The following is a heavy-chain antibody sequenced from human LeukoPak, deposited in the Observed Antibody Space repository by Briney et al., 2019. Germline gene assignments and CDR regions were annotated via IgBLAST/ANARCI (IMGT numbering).Heavy chain of an antibody. CDR3: ARDQVGAGWFDP. CDR2: ISAYNGNT. V-gene: IGHV1-18*01. Sequence: ASVKVSCKTSGYTFTTYGILWVRQAPGQGLEWMGWISAYNGNTNYAQKLQGRVTMTTDTSTSTAYMELRSLRSDDTAVYYCARDQVGAGWFDPWGQGTLVTVSS. CDR1: GYTFTTYG. J-gene: IGHJ5*02. D-gene: IGHD1-26*01.